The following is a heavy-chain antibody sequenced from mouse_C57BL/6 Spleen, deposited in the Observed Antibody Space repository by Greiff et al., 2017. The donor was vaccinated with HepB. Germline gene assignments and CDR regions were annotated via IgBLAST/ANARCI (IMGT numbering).Heavy chain of an antibody. CDR2: SRNKANDYTT. D-gene: IGHD1-1*02. CDR3: ARAHGYAMDY. CDR1: GFTFSDFY. V-gene: IGHV7-1*01. J-gene: IGHJ4*01. Sequence: DVMLVESGGGLVQSGRSLRLSCATSGFTFSDFYMEWVRQAPGKGLEWIAASRNKANDYTTEYSASVKGRFIVSRDTSQSILYLQMNALRAEDTAIYYCARAHGYAMDYWGQGTSVTVSS.